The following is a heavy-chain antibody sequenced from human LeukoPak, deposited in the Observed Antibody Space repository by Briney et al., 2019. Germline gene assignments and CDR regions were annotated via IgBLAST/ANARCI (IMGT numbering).Heavy chain of an antibody. Sequence: PGGSLRLSCAASGFTFSSYGMHWVRQAPGNGLEWVAVISYDGSNKYYADSVKGRFTISRDNSKNTLYLQMNSLRAEDTAVYYCAKGAGIAAAGSVYDAFDIWGQGTMVTVSS. CDR2: ISYDGSNK. D-gene: IGHD6-13*01. CDR3: AKGAGIAAAGSVYDAFDI. CDR1: GFTFSSYG. J-gene: IGHJ3*02. V-gene: IGHV3-30*18.